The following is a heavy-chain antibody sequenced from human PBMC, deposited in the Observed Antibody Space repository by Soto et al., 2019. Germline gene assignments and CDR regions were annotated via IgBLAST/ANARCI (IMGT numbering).Heavy chain of an antibody. J-gene: IGHJ4*02. D-gene: IGHD5-18*01. Sequence: QVQLVESGGGLGKPGGSLRLSCSASGFTFSDYYMTWIRQAPGKGLEWVSYISSTSSHTNYADSVEGRFTISRDNAKNSLYLQMNSLRAEDTAVYYCARAASELDYWGQGTLVTVSP. V-gene: IGHV3-11*06. CDR3: ARAASELDY. CDR2: ISSTSSHT. CDR1: GFTFSDYY.